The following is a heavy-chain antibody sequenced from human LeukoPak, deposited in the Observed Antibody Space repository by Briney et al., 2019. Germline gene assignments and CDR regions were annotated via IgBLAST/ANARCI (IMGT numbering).Heavy chain of an antibody. J-gene: IGHJ5*02. V-gene: IGHV1-8*01. CDR3: ARVGLEVDWFDL. CDR1: GYTFTSYD. CDR2: MNPNSGNT. D-gene: IGHD1-26*01. Sequence: ASVKLSCTASGYTFTSYDINWVRQAPGQGLEWMGWMNPNSGNTDYAQKFQGRFTITRNTSISTAYMELSSLRSEDTAVYYCARVGLEVDWFDLWGQGTLVTVSS.